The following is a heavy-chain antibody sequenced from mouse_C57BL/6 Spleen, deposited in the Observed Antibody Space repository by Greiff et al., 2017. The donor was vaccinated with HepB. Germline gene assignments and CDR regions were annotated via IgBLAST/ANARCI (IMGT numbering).Heavy chain of an antibody. Sequence: EVHLVESGPGLVKPSQSLSLTCSVTGYSITSGYYWNWIRQFPGNKLEWMGYISYDGSNNYNPSLKNRISITRDTSKNQFFLKLNSVTTEDTATYYCARVGYYEAMDYWGQGTSVTVSS. CDR2: ISYDGSN. CDR1: GYSITSGYY. CDR3: ARVGYYEAMDY. V-gene: IGHV3-6*01. J-gene: IGHJ4*01. D-gene: IGHD2-3*01.